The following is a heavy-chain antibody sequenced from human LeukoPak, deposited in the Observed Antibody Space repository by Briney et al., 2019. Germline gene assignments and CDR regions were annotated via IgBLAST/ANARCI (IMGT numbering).Heavy chain of an antibody. V-gene: IGHV3-30*02. CDR1: GFTFSSYG. Sequence: PGRSLRLSCAASGFTFSSYGMHWVRQAPGKGLEWVAFIRYDGSNKYYADSVKGRFTISRDNSKNTLYLQMNSLRAEDTAVYYCAKLAYVLSMVSGGFDPWGQGTLVTVSS. CDR3: AKLAYVLSMVSGGFDP. J-gene: IGHJ5*02. CDR2: IRYDGSNK. D-gene: IGHD2/OR15-2a*01.